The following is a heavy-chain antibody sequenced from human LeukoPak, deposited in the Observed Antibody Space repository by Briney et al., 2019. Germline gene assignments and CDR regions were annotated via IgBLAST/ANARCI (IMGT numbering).Heavy chain of an antibody. Sequence: SETLSLTCTVSGGSISSSSYYWGWIRQPPGKGLEWIGSIYYSGSTYYNPSLKSRVTIPVDTSKNQFSLKLSSVTAADTAVYYCARGRGLNPRFGFDYWGQGTLVTVSS. CDR1: GGSISSSSYY. J-gene: IGHJ4*02. CDR2: IYYSGST. V-gene: IGHV4-39*01. CDR3: ARGRGLNPRFGFDY. D-gene: IGHD3-3*01.